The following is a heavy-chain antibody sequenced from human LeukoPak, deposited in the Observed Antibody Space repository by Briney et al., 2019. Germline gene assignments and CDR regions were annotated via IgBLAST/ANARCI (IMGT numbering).Heavy chain of an antibody. Sequence: PSQTLSLTCSVSGGSISGDDDYWSWIRQPPGKGLEWIGYINHSGNTYYIPSLRSRGTISIDTSKNQFSLELSSVTAADTAVYYCARGHYGINWGQGTLVTVSS. V-gene: IGHV4-30-4*08. CDR3: ARGHYGIN. CDR2: INHSGNT. D-gene: IGHD3-10*01. CDR1: GGSISGDDDY. J-gene: IGHJ4*02.